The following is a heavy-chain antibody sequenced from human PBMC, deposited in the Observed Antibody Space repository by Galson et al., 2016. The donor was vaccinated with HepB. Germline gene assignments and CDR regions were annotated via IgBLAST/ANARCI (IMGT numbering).Heavy chain of an antibody. Sequence: SLRLSCAASGFTVSNNYMSWVRQPPGKGLEWVSLIYSGGGTLYADSVKGRFTISRDNSKNTLYLQMNSLRAEDTAVYYCASLGSLGSFSRGLYWGQGTLVTVSS. V-gene: IGHV3-53*01. D-gene: IGHD3-10*01. CDR1: GFTVSNNY. J-gene: IGHJ4*02. CDR3: ASLGSLGSFSRGLY. CDR2: IYSGGGT.